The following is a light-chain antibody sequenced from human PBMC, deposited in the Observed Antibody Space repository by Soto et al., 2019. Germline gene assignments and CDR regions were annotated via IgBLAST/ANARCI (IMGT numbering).Light chain of an antibody. CDR2: DVN. CDR3: TSCTTSTTMI. Sequence: QSALTQPASVSGSPGQSITISCTGTRSDIGAYNFVSWYQQHPGEVPKLMLYDVNVRPSGVSNRFTGSKSGNTASLTISGLQAEDEADYYCTSCTTSTTMIFGGGTKLTLL. J-gene: IGLJ2*01. CDR1: RSDIGAYNF. V-gene: IGLV2-14*03.